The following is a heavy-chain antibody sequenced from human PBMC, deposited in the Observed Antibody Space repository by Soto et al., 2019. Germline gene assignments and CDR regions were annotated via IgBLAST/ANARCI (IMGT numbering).Heavy chain of an antibody. J-gene: IGHJ4*02. CDR2: ISRSSSYM. D-gene: IGHD2-15*01. CDR3: ANHDSGGNRG. CDR1: GFTVSDYS. V-gene: IGHV3-21*01. Sequence: EVKLVESGGGLVKPGGSLRLSCTASGFTVSDYSMNWIRQAPGKGLEWVSSISRSSSYMFYADSVRGRFTVSRDNAKNSVYLQMDGGRAEDTAVYYWANHDSGGNRGWGQGTLVTVSS.